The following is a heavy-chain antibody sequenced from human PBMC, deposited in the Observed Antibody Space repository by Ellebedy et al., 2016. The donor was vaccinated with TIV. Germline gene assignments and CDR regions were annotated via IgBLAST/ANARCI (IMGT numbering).Heavy chain of an antibody. V-gene: IGHV1-46*01. CDR3: ARTPRIAARYPYEY. J-gene: IGHJ4*02. D-gene: IGHD6-6*01. Sequence: ASVKVSXKASGYTFTSYYLHWVRQAPGQRLEWMGIINPSDGDTRYAQKFQGRVTMTRDTSTSRVYMELSSLRSDDADVYYCARTPRIAARYPYEYWGQGTLVTVSS. CDR1: GYTFTSYY. CDR2: INPSDGDT.